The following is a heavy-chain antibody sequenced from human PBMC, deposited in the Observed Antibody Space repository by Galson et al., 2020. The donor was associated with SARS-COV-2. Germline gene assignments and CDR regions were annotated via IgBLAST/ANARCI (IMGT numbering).Heavy chain of an antibody. J-gene: IGHJ5*02. CDR3: ARDQGYYDRSGYSHLNWFDP. CDR2: IYYSGST. CDR1: GGSISSGGYY. V-gene: IGHV4-31*03. Sequence: SETLSLTCTVSGGSISSGGYYWSWIRQHPGKGLEWIGYIYYSGSTYYNPSLKSRVTISVDTSKNQFSLKLSSVTAADTAVYYCARDQGYYDRSGYSHLNWFDPWGQGTLVTVSS. D-gene: IGHD3-22*01.